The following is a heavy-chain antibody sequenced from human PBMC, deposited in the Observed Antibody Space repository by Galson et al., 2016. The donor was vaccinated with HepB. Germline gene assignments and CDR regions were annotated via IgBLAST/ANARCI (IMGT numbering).Heavy chain of an antibody. D-gene: IGHD3-3*01. CDR2: ISAYNGNT. CDR1: GYTFNSYG. Sequence: SVKVSCKASGYTFNSYGISWVRQAPGQGLEWMGWISAYNGNTNYAQKLQGRVTMTADPSPSTAYMELRSLRSHDTAVYYCARASFWSGLDVWGQGTTVTVSS. J-gene: IGHJ6*02. CDR3: ARASFWSGLDV. V-gene: IGHV1-18*01.